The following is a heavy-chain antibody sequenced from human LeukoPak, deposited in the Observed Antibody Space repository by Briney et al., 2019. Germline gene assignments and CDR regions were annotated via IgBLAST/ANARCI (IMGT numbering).Heavy chain of an antibody. Sequence: GASVKVSCRASGYTLTDYYMHWVRQAPGQGLEWMGCIDPDSGGTKSAQRFQGRVTMTRDTSITTVYMELIRLRSDDTAVYYCARKYYDTSGSKYAFDIWGQGTMVTVSS. V-gene: IGHV1-2*02. CDR1: GYTLTDYY. CDR3: ARKYYDTSGSKYAFDI. J-gene: IGHJ3*02. D-gene: IGHD3-22*01. CDR2: IDPDSGGT.